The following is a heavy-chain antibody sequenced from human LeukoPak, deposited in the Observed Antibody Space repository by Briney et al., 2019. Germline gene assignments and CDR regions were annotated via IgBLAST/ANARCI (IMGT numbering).Heavy chain of an antibody. CDR1: GFTFSNAW. V-gene: IGHV3-15*01. CDR2: IKSKTDGGTT. Sequence: GGSLRLSCAASGFTFSNAWMSWVRQAPGKGLEWVGRIKSKTDGGTTDYAAPVKGRFTISRDDSKNTLYLQMNSLKTEDTAVYYCTTDLEVGATGIDYWGQGTLVTVSS. CDR3: TTDLEVGATGIDY. J-gene: IGHJ4*02. D-gene: IGHD1-26*01.